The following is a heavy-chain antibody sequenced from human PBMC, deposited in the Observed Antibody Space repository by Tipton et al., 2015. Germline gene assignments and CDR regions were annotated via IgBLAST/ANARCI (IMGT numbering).Heavy chain of an antibody. CDR1: GFTFSSYE. CDR3: ARDGQQPPGVDY. CDR2: ISSSGSTI. V-gene: IGHV3-48*03. J-gene: IGHJ4*02. D-gene: IGHD6-13*01. Sequence: SLRLSCAASGFTFSSYEMNWVRQAPGKGLEWVSYISSSGSTIYYADSVKGRFTISRDNAKNSLYLQMNSLRAEDTAVYYCARDGQQPPGVDYWGQGTLVTVSS.